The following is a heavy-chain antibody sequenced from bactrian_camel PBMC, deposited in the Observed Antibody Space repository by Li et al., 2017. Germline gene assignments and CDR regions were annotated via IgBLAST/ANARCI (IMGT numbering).Heavy chain of an antibody. Sequence: GDSVPAGGSLRLSCALLGFNYGQYCLGWSRDGRNKGREGVASIDRDGSVAYADFVKGRFTISHDKSKNTAYLQMNDLKPEDTAMYYCAEAPYRDGFSTKCRGQGTQVTVS. J-gene: IGHJ4*01. V-gene: IGHV3S9*01. D-gene: IGHD4*01. CDR2: IDRDGSV. CDR3: AEAPYRDGFSTKC. CDR1: GFNYGQYC.